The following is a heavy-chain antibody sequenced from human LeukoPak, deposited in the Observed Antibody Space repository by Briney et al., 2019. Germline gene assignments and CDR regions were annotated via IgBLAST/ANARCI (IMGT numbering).Heavy chain of an antibody. D-gene: IGHD5-24*01. CDR1: GFAFSSHW. J-gene: IGHJ4*02. CDR3: VRDGDDFNFDY. CDR2: VKGDGTFT. V-gene: IGHV3-74*01. Sequence: GGSLRLSCAASGFAFSSHWMHWVRQAPGKGLVWVSRVKGDGTFTNYADSVYGRFTISRDNAKNTLYLHMHSLRAEDTAVYYCVRDGDDFNFDYWGQGNLVTVSS.